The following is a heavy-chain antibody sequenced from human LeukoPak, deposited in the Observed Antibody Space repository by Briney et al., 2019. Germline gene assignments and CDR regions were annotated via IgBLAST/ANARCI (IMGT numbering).Heavy chain of an antibody. CDR1: GYTFSNYG. V-gene: IGHV1-18*01. CDR2: ISAYSGDT. Sequence: ASVKVSCKASGYTFSNYGIHWVRQAPGQAPEWTGWISAYSGDTNYAKKLQGRVTMTTDKSMNTAYMELRSLTFDDTAVYYCTRGPPVSKGGYSYFDDWGQGTLVTVSS. D-gene: IGHD1-26*01. J-gene: IGHJ4*02. CDR3: TRGPPVSKGGYSYFDD.